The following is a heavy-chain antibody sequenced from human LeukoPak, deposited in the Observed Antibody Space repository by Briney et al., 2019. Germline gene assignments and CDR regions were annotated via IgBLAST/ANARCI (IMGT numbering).Heavy chain of an antibody. CDR1: GFTVSRNY. CDR2: IYSDGST. Sequence: PGGSLRLSCAASGFTVSRNYMTWVRQAPGKGLEWVSVIYSDGSTYCADSVKGRFTISRDNSKNTLFLQMNSLRAEDTAVYYCARDPQSSQQLVSYWGQGTLVTASS. J-gene: IGHJ4*02. D-gene: IGHD6-13*01. CDR3: ARDPQSSQQLVSY. V-gene: IGHV3-53*01.